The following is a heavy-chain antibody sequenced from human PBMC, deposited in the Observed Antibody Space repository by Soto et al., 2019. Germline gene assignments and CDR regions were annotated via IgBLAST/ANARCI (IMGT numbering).Heavy chain of an antibody. CDR1: GFTFSDST. J-gene: IGHJ5*02. V-gene: IGHV3-73*02. CDR2: IRSKANNYAT. D-gene: IGHD3-3*01. CDR3: TRPRLEWCWFDP. Sequence: EVQLVESGGGLVQPGGSLKLSCAASGFTFSDSTLHWVRQVSGKGLEWIGRIRSKANNYATTYSASVTDRFTITRDDSQNTAYLQMNSLKTEDTAVYYCTRPRLEWCWFDPWGQGTLVIVSS.